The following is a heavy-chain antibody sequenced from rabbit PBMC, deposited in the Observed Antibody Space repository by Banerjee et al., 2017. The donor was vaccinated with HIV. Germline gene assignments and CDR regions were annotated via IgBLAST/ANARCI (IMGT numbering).Heavy chain of an antibody. CDR3: ARDLAGVIGWNFNL. V-gene: IGHV1S40*01. Sequence: QSLEESGGDLVKPGAFLTLTCTASGFTISSSYYMCWVRQAPGKGLEWMACIYAVSSGSSFYASWAKGRFTISKASWTTVTLQMTSLTAADTATYFCARDLAGVIGWNFNLWGPGTLVTVS. CDR2: IYAVSSGSS. D-gene: IGHD4-1*01. J-gene: IGHJ4*01. CDR1: GFTISSSYY.